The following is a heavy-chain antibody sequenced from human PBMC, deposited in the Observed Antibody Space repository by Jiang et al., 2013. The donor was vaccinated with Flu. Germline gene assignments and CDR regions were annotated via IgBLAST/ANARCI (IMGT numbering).Heavy chain of an antibody. CDR2: ISYDGANT. CDR3: GKDGHYDTSDYYYGIHWYFDL. J-gene: IGHJ2*01. Sequence: RSLRLSCAASGFTFRTFGMHWVRQAPGKGLEWVAAISYDGANTYYADSVKGRFTISRDNSKNTVDMQMNSLRAEDTAVYYCGKDGHYDTSDYYYGIHWYFDLWGRGTLVTVSS. CDR1: GFTFRTFG. D-gene: IGHD3-22*01. V-gene: IGHV3-30*18.